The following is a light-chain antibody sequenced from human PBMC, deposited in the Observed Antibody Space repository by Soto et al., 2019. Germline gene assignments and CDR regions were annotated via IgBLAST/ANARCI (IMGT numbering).Light chain of an antibody. CDR1: HGISKS. J-gene: IGKJ4*01. CDR2: GAS. Sequence: DIQMTQSPSSLSASVGERVTITCQASHGISKSLNWCQQKPGKAPNLLIYGASNLETGVPSRFRGSGSGTDFTSTISSLQPKDIAAYYCQQYDNLPVGGGTKVEIK. V-gene: IGKV1-33*01. CDR3: QQYDNLP.